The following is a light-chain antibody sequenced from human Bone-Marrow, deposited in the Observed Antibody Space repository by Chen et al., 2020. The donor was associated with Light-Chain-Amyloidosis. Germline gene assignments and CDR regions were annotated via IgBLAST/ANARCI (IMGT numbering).Light chain of an antibody. J-gene: IGLJ2*01. CDR3: QSADSSGTYEVI. CDR1: DLPTKY. Sequence: SYELTQPPSVSVSPGPTAMNTCSGDDLPTKYAYWYQQKPGQAPVLVIHRATESPSGIAERFSGSSSGTTATLTISGVQAEDEADYHCQSADSSGTYEVIFGGGTKLTVL. V-gene: IGLV3-25*03. CDR2: RAT.